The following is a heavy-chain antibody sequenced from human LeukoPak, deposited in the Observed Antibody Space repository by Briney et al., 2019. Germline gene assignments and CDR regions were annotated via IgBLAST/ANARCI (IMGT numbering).Heavy chain of an antibody. CDR2: IYPGDSDT. D-gene: IGHD6-13*01. CDR3: AFAGTRYSNWFDP. J-gene: IGHJ5*02. CDR1: GYSFTSYW. V-gene: IGHV5-51*01. Sequence: GESLKISCQGSGYSFTSYWIGWVRQVPGKGLEWMGIIYPGDSDTRYSPSFQGQVTISADKSISTAYLQWSSLKASDTAMYYCAFAGTRYSNWFDPWGQGTLVTVSS.